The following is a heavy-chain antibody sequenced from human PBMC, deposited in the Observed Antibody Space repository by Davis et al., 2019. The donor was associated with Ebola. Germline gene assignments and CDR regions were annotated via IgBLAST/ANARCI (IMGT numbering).Heavy chain of an antibody. CDR2: IYYSGST. D-gene: IGHD5-24*01. CDR1: GGSISSGDYY. V-gene: IGHV4-30-4*02. CDR3: ARTVRWKRQNRHEKMGSRLHYYYGMDV. J-gene: IGHJ6*02. Sequence: PSETLSLTCTVSGGSISSGDYYWSWIRQPPGKGLEWIGYIYYSGSTYYNPSLKSRVTISVDTSKNQFSLKLSSVTAADTAVYYCARTVRWKRQNRHEKMGSRLHYYYGMDVWGQGTTVTVSS.